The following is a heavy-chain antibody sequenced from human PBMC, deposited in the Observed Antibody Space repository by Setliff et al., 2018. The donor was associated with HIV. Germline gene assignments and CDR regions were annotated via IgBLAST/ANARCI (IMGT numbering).Heavy chain of an antibody. J-gene: IGHJ6*03. V-gene: IGHV3-30*01. CDR2: ISYDGSRV. Sequence: PGGSLRLSCVASGFTFRTFAMHWVRQAPGKGLEWVSVISYDGSRVAYADSAKGRFTISRDDSKNTLFLQLNSLRPEDTAVYYCAREIQNCGGNHYYCYMDVWGKGTTVTVSS. D-gene: IGHD2-15*01. CDR3: AREIQNCGGNHYYCYMDV. CDR1: GFTFRTFA.